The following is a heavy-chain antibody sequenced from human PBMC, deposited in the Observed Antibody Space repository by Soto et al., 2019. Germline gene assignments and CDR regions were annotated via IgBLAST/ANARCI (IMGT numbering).Heavy chain of an antibody. D-gene: IGHD6-19*01. V-gene: IGHV1-69*01. Sequence: QVQLVQSGAEVKKPGSSVKVSCKASGGTFSSYAISWVRQAPGQGREWMGGIIPIFGTANYAQKFQGRVTITADESTSTAYMELSSLRSEDTAVYYCARGHSAVDGHGDWFDLWGQGTLVTVSS. CDR3: ARGHSAVDGHGDWFDL. CDR1: GGTFSSYA. CDR2: IIPIFGTA. J-gene: IGHJ5*02.